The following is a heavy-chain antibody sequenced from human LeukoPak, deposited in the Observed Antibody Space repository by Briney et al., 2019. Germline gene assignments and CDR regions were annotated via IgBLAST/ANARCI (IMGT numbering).Heavy chain of an antibody. CDR1: GGSISSGTYY. CDR3: ARGPRDRVGLGYYYYYMDV. J-gene: IGHJ6*03. Sequence: SETLSLTCAVSGGSISSGTYYWAWIRQPPGKGLEWIGNIYYSGSTYYNPSLESRITISVDTSKNQFSLKLSSVTAADTAVYYCARGPRDRVGLGYYYYYMDVWGKGTTVTVSS. V-gene: IGHV4-39*01. CDR2: IYYSGST. D-gene: IGHD1-14*01.